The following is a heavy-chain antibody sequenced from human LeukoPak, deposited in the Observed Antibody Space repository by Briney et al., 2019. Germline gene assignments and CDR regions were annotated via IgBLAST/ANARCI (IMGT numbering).Heavy chain of an antibody. CDR3: AKDLWDSSSSEY. D-gene: IGHD6-6*01. V-gene: IGHV3-30*02. J-gene: IGHJ4*02. CDR1: GFTFSSYG. Sequence: PGGSLRLSCAASGFTFSSYGMHWVRQAPGKGLEWVAVIRYDGSNKYYADSVKGRFTISRDNSKITLYLQMNSMRAEDTAVYYCAKDLWDSSSSEYWGQGTLVTVSS. CDR2: IRYDGSNK.